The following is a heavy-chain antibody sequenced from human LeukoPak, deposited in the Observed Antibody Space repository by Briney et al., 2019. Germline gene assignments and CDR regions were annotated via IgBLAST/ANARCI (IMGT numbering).Heavy chain of an antibody. CDR2: ISTSSSYI. CDR1: GFTFNRYN. J-gene: IGHJ6*03. Sequence: GGSLRLSCAASGFTFNRYNMNWVRRAPGKGLEWVSSISTSSSYIYYADSVKGRFTISRDNAKNSLYLQMNSLRAEDMALYYCAKGGGGTNYYYMDVWGKGTTVTVSS. V-gene: IGHV3-21*04. D-gene: IGHD1-1*01. CDR3: AKGGGGTNYYYMDV.